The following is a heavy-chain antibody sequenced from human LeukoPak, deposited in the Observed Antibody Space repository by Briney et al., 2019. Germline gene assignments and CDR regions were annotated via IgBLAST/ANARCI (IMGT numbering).Heavy chain of an antibody. J-gene: IGHJ4*02. CDR2: ISGSGVGT. CDR1: GFIFRNYA. D-gene: IGHD3-9*01. Sequence: PGGSLRLSCAGYGFIFRNYAMSWVRQAPGMGLEWVSAISGSGVGTNYADSVKGRFTISRDNSKNTLYLQMNSLRAEDTAVYYCAKNGRDDHDKYFFDFWGQGTQVTVSS. CDR3: AKNGRDDHDKYFFDF. V-gene: IGHV3-23*01.